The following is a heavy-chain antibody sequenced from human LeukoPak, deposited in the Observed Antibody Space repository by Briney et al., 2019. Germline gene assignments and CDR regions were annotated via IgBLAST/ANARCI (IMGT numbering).Heavy chain of an antibody. CDR1: GFTFSSYG. CDR2: ISYDGSNK. Sequence: GGSLRLSRAASGFTFSSYGMHWVRQAPGKGLEWVAVISYDGSNKYYADSVKGRFTISRDNSKNTLYLQMNSLRAEDTAVYYCAKDGWSDSSSWAAFDYWGQGTLVTVSS. D-gene: IGHD6-13*01. CDR3: AKDGWSDSSSWAAFDY. J-gene: IGHJ4*02. V-gene: IGHV3-30*18.